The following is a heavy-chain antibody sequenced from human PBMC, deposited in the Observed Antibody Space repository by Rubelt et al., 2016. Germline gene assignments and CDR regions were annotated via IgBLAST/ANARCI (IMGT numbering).Heavy chain of an antibody. CDR1: GFTFSSYG. Sequence: EVQLLESGGGLVQPGGSLRLSCAASGFTFSSYGMSWVRQAPGKGLEWVSVISGSGGVSYYADSVKGRFTVSRDNSKNTLYLQMNSLRAEDTALYYCAKALGDTYYHFWSAYPGWGQGTLVTVSS. D-gene: IGHD3-3*01. J-gene: IGHJ4*02. V-gene: IGHV3-23*01. CDR3: AKALGDTYYHFWSAYPG. CDR2: ISGSGGVS.